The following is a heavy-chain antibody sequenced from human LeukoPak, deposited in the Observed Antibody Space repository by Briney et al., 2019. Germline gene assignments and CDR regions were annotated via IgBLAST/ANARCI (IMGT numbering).Heavy chain of an antibody. CDR1: GYSIRNGYN. CDR2: IYQSGST. J-gene: IGHJ4*02. V-gene: IGHV4-38-2*02. D-gene: IGHD4-23*01. Sequence: EPSETLSLTCTVSGYSIRNGYNWGWIRLSPGKGLEWLGSIYQSGSTYDNPSLKSRVTLSIDTSKNQFSLKLSSVTAADTAVYYCARGRNRHDYGGNSGNDYWGQGTLVTVSS. CDR3: ARGRNRHDYGGNSGNDY.